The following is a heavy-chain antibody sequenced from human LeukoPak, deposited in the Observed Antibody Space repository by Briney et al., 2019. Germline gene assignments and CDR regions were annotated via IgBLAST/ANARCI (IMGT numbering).Heavy chain of an antibody. CDR3: AKHTYYYDSSGYYQYYFDY. Sequence: PGGSLRLSCAASGFTFGSYAMSWVRQAPGKGLEWVSAISGSGGSTYYADSVKGRFTISRDNSKNTLYLQMNSLRAEDTAVYYCAKHTYYYDSSGYYQYYFDYWGQGTLVTVSS. V-gene: IGHV3-23*01. CDR2: ISGSGGST. J-gene: IGHJ4*02. D-gene: IGHD3-22*01. CDR1: GFTFGSYA.